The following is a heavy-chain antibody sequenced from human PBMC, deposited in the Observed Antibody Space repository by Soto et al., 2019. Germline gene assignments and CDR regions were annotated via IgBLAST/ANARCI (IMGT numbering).Heavy chain of an antibody. J-gene: IGHJ6*02. Sequence: QVQLVQSGAEVKKPGSSVKVSCEASGGTFTTSAISWVRQAPGQGLEWMGGIIPIFSTADYAQKFQGRVTINADESTTTAYMELSSLRSEDTAVYYCARDRPRENYGGNYYYEMDVWGQGTTVTVSS. V-gene: IGHV1-69*12. CDR2: IIPIFSTA. D-gene: IGHD4-17*01. CDR3: ARDRPRENYGGNYYYEMDV. CDR1: GGTFTTSA.